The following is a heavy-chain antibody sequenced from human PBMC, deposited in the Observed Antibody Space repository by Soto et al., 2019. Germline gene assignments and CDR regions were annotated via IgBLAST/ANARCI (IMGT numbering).Heavy chain of an antibody. J-gene: IGHJ4*02. CDR1: GFTFSSYA. CDR3: AKPTIFGVDYDY. Sequence: EVQLLESGGGLVQPGGSLRLSCAASGFTFSSYAMSWVRQAPGKGLEWVSAISGSGGSTYYADSVKGRFTISRDNSKNTLYLQMNSLRGEDTAVYYCAKPTIFGVDYDYWGQGTLVTVSS. V-gene: IGHV3-23*01. D-gene: IGHD3-3*01. CDR2: ISGSGGST.